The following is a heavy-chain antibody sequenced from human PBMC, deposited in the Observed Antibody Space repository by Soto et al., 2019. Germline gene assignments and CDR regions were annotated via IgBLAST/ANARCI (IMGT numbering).Heavy chain of an antibody. CDR3: TKWGPEY. Sequence: EVQLVDSGGALVQPGGSLRLSCAASGFTFSSYTMTWVRQAPGKGLEWVSSITSSGGAMYYADSVQVRFTVSRDNAKGSLYLQINSLTAEDTAAYYCTKWGPEYGCQLSLVTVSS. V-gene: IGHV3-48*01. CDR1: GFTFSSYT. J-gene: IGHJ4*02. CDR2: ITSSGGAM. D-gene: IGHD3-16*01.